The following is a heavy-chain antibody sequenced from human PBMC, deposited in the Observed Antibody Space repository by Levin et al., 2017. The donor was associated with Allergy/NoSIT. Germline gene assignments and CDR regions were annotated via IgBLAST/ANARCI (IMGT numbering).Heavy chain of an antibody. D-gene: IGHD5/OR15-5a*01. V-gene: IGHV4-61*01. CDR3: ARNRIIVSGGNDYYYGMDV. Sequence: SETLSLTCSVSGGSVSSGTYYWSWIRRPPGKGLEWIGYINYRGVTKYNPSLKSRVTISVDTSKNEFSLKVSSVTAADTAVYYCARNRIIVSGGNDYYYGMDVWGQGTTVTVSS. CDR1: GGSVSSGTYY. CDR2: INYRGVT. J-gene: IGHJ6*02.